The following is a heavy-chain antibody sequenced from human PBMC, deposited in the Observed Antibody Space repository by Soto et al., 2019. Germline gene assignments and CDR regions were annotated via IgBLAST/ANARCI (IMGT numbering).Heavy chain of an antibody. V-gene: IGHV3-30-3*01. CDR2: ISYDGSNK. CDR3: ARDPTVNYDYGEYYCLDV. Sequence: QVQLVESGGGVGQPGRSLRLSCAASGFTFSSYAMHWVRQAPGKGLDWVAVISYDGSNKNYADSVKGRFTISRDNSKNTLYMQMNSLRGDDTAVYYCARDPTVNYDYGEYYCLDVWGQGTTVTVSS. D-gene: IGHD4-17*01. CDR1: GFTFSSYA. J-gene: IGHJ6*02.